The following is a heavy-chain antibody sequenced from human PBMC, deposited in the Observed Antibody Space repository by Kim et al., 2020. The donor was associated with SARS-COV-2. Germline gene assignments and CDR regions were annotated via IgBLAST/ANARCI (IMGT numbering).Heavy chain of an antibody. Sequence: GGSLRLSCAASGFTFNTYSMNWVRQAPGKGLEWVSVIYRDRSNIFYAESVKGRFTVSRDNSKNILFVQMNSLRAEDTATYYCAATPGSRTTRTIHWRQGT. CDR2: IYRDRSNI. J-gene: IGHJ1*01. D-gene: IGHD2-2*01. CDR1: GFTFNTYS. CDR3: AATPGSRTTRTIH. V-gene: IGHV3-23*03.